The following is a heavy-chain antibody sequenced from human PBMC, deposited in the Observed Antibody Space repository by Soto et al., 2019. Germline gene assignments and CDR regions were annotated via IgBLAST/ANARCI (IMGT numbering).Heavy chain of an antibody. Sequence: QVQLVQSGAEVKKPGSSVKVSCKASGGTFSSYAISWVRQAPGQGLEWMGGIIPIFGTANYAQKFQGRVTVTADKSTCPAYIELSSLGSEDKAVYYCARGGYCSGGSCPHWGQGTLVTVSS. D-gene: IGHD2-15*01. CDR1: GGTFSSYA. V-gene: IGHV1-69*06. CDR2: IIPIFGTA. CDR3: ARGGYCSGGSCPH. J-gene: IGHJ4*02.